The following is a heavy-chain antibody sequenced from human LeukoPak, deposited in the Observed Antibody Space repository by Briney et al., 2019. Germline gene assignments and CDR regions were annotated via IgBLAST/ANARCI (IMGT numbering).Heavy chain of an antibody. D-gene: IGHD2-2*02. CDR2: IKQDGSDK. J-gene: IGHJ3*02. Sequence: PGDSLRLSCAASGFTFTKYWMTWVRQAPGKGLEWVGNIKQDGSDKNYMDSVKGRFTISRDNTKNSVYLQMSSLRAEDTAVYYCARDRGGVVPAAIGAFDIWGQGTMVTVSS. CDR1: GFTFTKYW. CDR3: ARDRGGVVPAAIGAFDI. V-gene: IGHV3-7*01.